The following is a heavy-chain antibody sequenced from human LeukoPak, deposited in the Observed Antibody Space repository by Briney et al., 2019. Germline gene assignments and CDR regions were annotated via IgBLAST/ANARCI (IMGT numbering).Heavy chain of an antibody. V-gene: IGHV3-23*01. CDR3: AKDGLYSGSYSIDY. D-gene: IGHD1-26*01. J-gene: IGHJ4*02. CDR1: GFTFSSYA. Sequence: PGGSLRLSCAASGFTFSSYAMSWVRQAPGKGLEWVSAISGRGGSTYYADSVKGRFTISRDNSKNTLYLQMNSLRAEDTAVYYCAKDGLYSGSYSIDYWGQGTLVTVSS. CDR2: ISGRGGST.